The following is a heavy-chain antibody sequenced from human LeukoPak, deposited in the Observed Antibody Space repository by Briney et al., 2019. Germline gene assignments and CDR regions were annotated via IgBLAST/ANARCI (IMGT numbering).Heavy chain of an antibody. CDR1: GYSFTSYW. V-gene: IGHV5-51*01. Sequence: KPGESLKISCKGSGYSFTSYWIDWVRQMPGKGLEWMGIIYPGDSDTRYSPSFQGQVTISADKSISTAYLQWSSLKASDTATYYCARQRGEQWLVRDYWGQGTLVTVSS. J-gene: IGHJ4*02. D-gene: IGHD6-19*01. CDR2: IYPGDSDT. CDR3: ARQRGEQWLVRDY.